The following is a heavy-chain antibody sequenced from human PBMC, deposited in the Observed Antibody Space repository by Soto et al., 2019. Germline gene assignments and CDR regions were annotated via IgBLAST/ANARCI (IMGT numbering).Heavy chain of an antibody. CDR2: IYYSRST. D-gene: IGHD3-10*01. J-gene: IGHJ4*02. CDR3: ARDGDYFGSGSPPLLSK. CDR1: GGSISSGGYC. Sequence: QVQLQESGPGLVKPSQTLSLTCTVSGGSISSGGYCWTWIRQHPVKGLEWMGHIYYSRSTSYNPSLKSRITISIDTSKNQFSLKLTSVTAADTAVYYCARDGDYFGSGSPPLLSKWGQGTLVSVSS. V-gene: IGHV4-31*03.